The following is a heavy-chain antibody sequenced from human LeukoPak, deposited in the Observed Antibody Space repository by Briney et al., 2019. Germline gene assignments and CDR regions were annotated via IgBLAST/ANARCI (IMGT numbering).Heavy chain of an antibody. CDR2: IWYDGSNK. J-gene: IGHJ4*02. CDR1: GFTFSSYG. CDR3: ARADAVTGTLVDY. V-gene: IGHV3-33*01. Sequence: GGSLRLSCAASGFTFSSYGMHWVRQAPGKGLEWVAVIWYDGSNKYYADSVKGRFTISRDNSKNTLYLQMNSLRAEDTAVYYCARADAVTGTLVDYWGQGTLVTVSS. D-gene: IGHD1-20*01.